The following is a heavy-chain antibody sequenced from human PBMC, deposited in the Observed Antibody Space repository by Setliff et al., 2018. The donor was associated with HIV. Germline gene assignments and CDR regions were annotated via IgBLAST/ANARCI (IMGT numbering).Heavy chain of an antibody. Sequence: PGESLKISCAASGFTLSTYWMHWVRLVPGKGLVWVSRINSDGSTTSYADAVKGRFTISRDNDKNSVHLQMTSLRAEDTAVYYCARGSCSGCYLSDYWGLGTLVTISS. D-gene: IGHD6-19*01. J-gene: IGHJ4*02. CDR3: ARGSCSGCYLSDY. CDR2: INSDGSTT. V-gene: IGHV3-74*01. CDR1: GFTLSTYW.